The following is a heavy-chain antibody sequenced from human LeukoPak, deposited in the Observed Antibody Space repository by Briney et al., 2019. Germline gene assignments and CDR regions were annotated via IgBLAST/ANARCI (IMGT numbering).Heavy chain of an antibody. V-gene: IGHV1-2*02. J-gene: IGHJ4*02. CDR3: ARSSPNKAFTENIVVVPAAGDY. D-gene: IGHD2-2*01. CDR2: INPNSGGT. CDR1: GYTFTGYY. Sequence: ASVKVSCKASGYTFTGYYMHWVRQAPGQGLEWMGWINPNSGGTNYAQKFQGRVTMTRDTSISTAYMELSRPRSDDTAVYYCARSSPNKAFTENIVVVPAAGDYWGQGTLVTVSS.